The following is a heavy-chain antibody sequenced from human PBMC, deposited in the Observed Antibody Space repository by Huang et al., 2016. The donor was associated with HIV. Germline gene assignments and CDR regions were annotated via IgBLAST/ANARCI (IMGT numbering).Heavy chain of an antibody. V-gene: IGHV1-18*01. Sequence: QVQLVQSGAEVKKPGASVKVSCKAPGYTFSSFGISWVRQAPGQGLEWVGWISVYNGNTKVAQKFQGRLTMTTDTAPSTAYMERRSLRSDDTAVYYCARGGGIQLWLLGYYYMDVWGNGTTVTVSS. CDR3: ARGGGIQLWLLGYYYMDV. D-gene: IGHD5-18*01. J-gene: IGHJ6*03. CDR1: GYTFSSFG. CDR2: ISVYNGNT.